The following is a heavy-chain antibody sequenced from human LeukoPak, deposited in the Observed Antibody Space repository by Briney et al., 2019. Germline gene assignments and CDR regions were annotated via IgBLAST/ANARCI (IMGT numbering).Heavy chain of an antibody. CDR2: ISYDGSNK. CDR3: AKLVLVATMTDDAFDI. CDR1: GFTFSSYG. V-gene: IGHV3-30*18. Sequence: GGSLRLSCAASGFTFSSYGMHWVRQAPGKGLEWVAVISYDGSNKYYAGSVKGRFTISRDNSKNTLYLQMNSLRAEDTAVYYCAKLVLVATMTDDAFDIWGQGTMVTVSS. D-gene: IGHD5-12*01. J-gene: IGHJ3*02.